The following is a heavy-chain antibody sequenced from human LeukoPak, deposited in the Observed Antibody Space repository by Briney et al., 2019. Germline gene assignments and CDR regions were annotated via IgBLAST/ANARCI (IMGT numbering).Heavy chain of an antibody. CDR1: GYTFTSYD. CDR3: ARSYYDSSPALGY. Sequence: GASVKVSCKASGYTFTSYDINWVRQAPGQGLEWMGWMNPNSGNTGYAQKFQGRVTITRNTSISTAYMELSSLRSEDTAVYYCARSYYDSSPALGYWGQGTLVTVSS. J-gene: IGHJ4*02. D-gene: IGHD3-22*01. CDR2: MNPNSGNT. V-gene: IGHV1-8*03.